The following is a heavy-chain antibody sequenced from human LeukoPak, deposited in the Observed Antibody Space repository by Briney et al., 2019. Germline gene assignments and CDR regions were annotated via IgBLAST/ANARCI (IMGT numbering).Heavy chain of an antibody. CDR2: IYHSGST. Sequence: PSETLSLTCTVSGGSISSYYWSWIRQPPGKGLEWIGYIYHSGSTNYNPSLKSRVTISVDTSKNQFSLKLSSVTAADTAVYYCARVRDFWSGYYMDYWGQGTLVTVSS. V-gene: IGHV4-59*01. J-gene: IGHJ4*02. CDR1: GGSISSYY. CDR3: ARVRDFWSGYYMDY. D-gene: IGHD3-3*01.